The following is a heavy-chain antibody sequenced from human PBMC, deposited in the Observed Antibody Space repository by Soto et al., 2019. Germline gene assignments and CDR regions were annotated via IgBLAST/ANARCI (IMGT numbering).Heavy chain of an antibody. D-gene: IGHD2-21*01. CDR3: AREAEKLLICGGECYSRFDP. Sequence: ASVKVSCKASGYTFTSYGISWVRQAPGQGLEWMGWISAYNGNTNYAQKLQGRVTMTTDTSTSTAYTELRSLRSDDTAVYYCAREAEKLLICGGECYSRFDPWGQGNLVTVS. J-gene: IGHJ5*02. CDR1: GYTFTSYG. CDR2: ISAYNGNT. V-gene: IGHV1-18*01.